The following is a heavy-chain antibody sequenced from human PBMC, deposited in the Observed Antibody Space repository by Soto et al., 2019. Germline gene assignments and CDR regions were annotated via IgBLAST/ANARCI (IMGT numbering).Heavy chain of an antibody. J-gene: IGHJ3*02. Sequence: ASVKVSCKASGYTFTSYSMHWVRQAPGQGLEWMGIIDPTGGSTSYAQKFQGRVTMTRDTSTSTVYMELSSLRSEDTAVYYCARDYYSGSRAFDIWGQGTMVTVSS. V-gene: IGHV1-46*01. CDR1: GYTFTSYS. CDR3: ARDYYSGSRAFDI. CDR2: IDPTGGST. D-gene: IGHD2-15*01.